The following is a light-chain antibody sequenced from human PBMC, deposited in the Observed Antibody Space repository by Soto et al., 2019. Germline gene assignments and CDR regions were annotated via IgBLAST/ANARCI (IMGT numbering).Light chain of an antibody. CDR1: QSVSSTY. CDR3: QQYESSPTT. V-gene: IGKV3-20*01. J-gene: IGKJ4*01. Sequence: EIVLTQSPGTLSLSPGERATLSCRASQSVSSTYLAWYQQKPGQAPRLLISGASRRATGIPDRFSGSGSGTDFTLTISRLEPEDFAVYYCQQYESSPTTFGGGTKGEIK. CDR2: GAS.